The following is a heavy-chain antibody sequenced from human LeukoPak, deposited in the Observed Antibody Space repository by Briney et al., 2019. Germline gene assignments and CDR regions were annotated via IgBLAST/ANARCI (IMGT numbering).Heavy chain of an antibody. CDR2: ISYDGSNK. CDR1: GFTFSSYA. J-gene: IGHJ4*02. Sequence: GGSLRLSCAASGFTFSSYAMHWVRQAPGKGLEWVAVISYDGSNKYYADSVKGRFTISRDNSKNTLYLQMNSLRAEDTAVYYCARVWEEDGAAFDYWGQGTLVTVSS. CDR3: ARVWEEDGAAFDY. D-gene: IGHD4-17*01. V-gene: IGHV3-30-3*01.